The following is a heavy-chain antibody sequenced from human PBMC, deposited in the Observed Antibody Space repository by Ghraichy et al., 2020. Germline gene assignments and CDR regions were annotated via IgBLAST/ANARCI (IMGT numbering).Heavy chain of an antibody. Sequence: SETLSLTCDVYGVSFGAYSWTWIRQAPGKGLEWIGHINYRGTNYNRALMGRVTISQDTFREQFSLRLSSVSVFDTAVYYCARGEMEDTKGATCDHWGQGTQVTVTS. CDR2: INYRGT. CDR1: GVSFGAYS. J-gene: IGHJ5*02. V-gene: IGHV4-34*01. CDR3: ARGEMEDTKGATCDH. D-gene: IGHD5-24*01.